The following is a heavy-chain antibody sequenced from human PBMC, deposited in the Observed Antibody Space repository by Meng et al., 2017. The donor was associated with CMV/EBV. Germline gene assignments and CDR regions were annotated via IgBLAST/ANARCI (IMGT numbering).Heavy chain of an antibody. CDR3: ARDGYGALGFDS. J-gene: IGHJ4*02. V-gene: IGHV4-39*07. CDR2: IYYRGST. CDR1: GGSISSISFY. Sequence: SETLSLTCTVSGGSISSISFYWGWIRQPPGKGLEWIGSIYYRGSTFYNSSLKSRVTMSVDTSKNQFSLKLSSVTAADTAVYYCARDGYGALGFDSWGQGTLVTVSS. D-gene: IGHD6-13*01.